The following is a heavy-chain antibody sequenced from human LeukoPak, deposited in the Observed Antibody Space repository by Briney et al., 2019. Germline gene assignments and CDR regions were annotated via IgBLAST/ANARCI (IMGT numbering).Heavy chain of an antibody. V-gene: IGHV4-34*01. CDR2: INHSGST. D-gene: IGHD4-17*01. CDR1: GGSFSGYY. Sequence: PSETLSLTCAVYGGSFSGYYWSWIRQPPGKGLEWMGEINHSGSTNYNPSLKSRVTISVDTSKNQFSLKLSSVTAADTAVYYCARGSLIPHYGDYYGEGDYWGQGTLVTVSS. CDR3: ARGSLIPHYGDYYGEGDY. J-gene: IGHJ4*02.